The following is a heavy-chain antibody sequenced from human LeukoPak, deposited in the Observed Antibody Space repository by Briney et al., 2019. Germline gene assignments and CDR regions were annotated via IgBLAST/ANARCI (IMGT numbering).Heavy chain of an antibody. CDR3: AREHIAAAGRYGAVWPRGYFDY. Sequence: PSETLSLTCTVSGGSISSYYWSWIRQPPGRGLEWIGYIYYSGSTNYNPSLKSRVTISVDTSKNQFSLKLSSVTAADTAVYYCAREHIAAAGRYGAVWPRGYFDYWGQGTLVTVSS. CDR2: IYYSGST. V-gene: IGHV4-59*01. CDR1: GGSISSYY. J-gene: IGHJ4*02. D-gene: IGHD6-13*01.